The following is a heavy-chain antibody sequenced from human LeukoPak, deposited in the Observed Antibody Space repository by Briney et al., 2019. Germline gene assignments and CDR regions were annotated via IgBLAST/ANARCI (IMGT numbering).Heavy chain of an antibody. J-gene: IGHJ5*02. CDR2: IYYSGST. CDR3: ARRAAALLRGFDP. CDR1: GGSISSSSYY. V-gene: IGHV4-39*07. D-gene: IGHD6-13*01. Sequence: PSETLSLTCTVSGGSISSSSYYWGWIRQPPGKGLEWIGSIYYSGSTYYNPSLKSRVTISVDTSKNQFSLKLSSVTAADTAVYYCARRAAALLRGFDPWGQGTLVNVSS.